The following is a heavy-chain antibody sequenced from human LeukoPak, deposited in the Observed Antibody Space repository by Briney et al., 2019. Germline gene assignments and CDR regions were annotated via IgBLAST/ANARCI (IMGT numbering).Heavy chain of an antibody. J-gene: IGHJ6*02. CDR3: ARGPAGYCSSASCYTYSPLDYYYYGMDV. CDR2: ISSSNNYI. CDR1: GFTFSSYS. Sequence: GGSLRLSCAASGFTFSSYSMNWVRQAPGKGLEWVSSISSSNNYIYYADSVKGRFAISRDNAKNSLFLQMNSLRAEDTAVYYCARGPAGYCSSASCYTYSPLDYYYYGMDVWGQGTTVTVSS. D-gene: IGHD2-2*02. V-gene: IGHV3-21*01.